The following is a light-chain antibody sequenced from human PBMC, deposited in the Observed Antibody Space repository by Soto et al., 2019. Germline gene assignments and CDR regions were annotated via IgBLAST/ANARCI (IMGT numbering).Light chain of an antibody. V-gene: IGKV3-11*01. CDR1: QSVSSY. CDR3: QQRSNLPFT. Sequence: EIVSTQSPATLSLSPGERATLSCRASQSVSSYLAWYQQKPGQAPRLLIYDASNRATGIPARFSGSGSGTDFTRTISSLEPEDFAVYYCQQRSNLPFTFGPGTKVDIK. CDR2: DAS. J-gene: IGKJ3*01.